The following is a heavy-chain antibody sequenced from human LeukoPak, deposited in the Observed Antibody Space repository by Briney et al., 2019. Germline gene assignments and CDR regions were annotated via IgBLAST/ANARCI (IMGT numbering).Heavy chain of an antibody. CDR3: AKGGTHYYGSGEGVDY. CDR2: INSDGSST. CDR1: GFTFSSYW. Sequence: QPGGSLRLSCAASGFTFSSYWMHWVRQAPGKGLVWVSRINSDGSSTSYADSVKGRFTIPRDNAKNTLYLQMNSLRAEDTAVCYCAKGGTHYYGSGEGVDYWGQGTLVTVSS. J-gene: IGHJ4*02. D-gene: IGHD3-10*01. V-gene: IGHV3-74*01.